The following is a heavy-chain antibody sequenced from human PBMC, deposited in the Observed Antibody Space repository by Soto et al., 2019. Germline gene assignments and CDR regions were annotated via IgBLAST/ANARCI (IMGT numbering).Heavy chain of an antibody. Sequence: GGSLRLSCAASGFTFSSYGMHWVRQAPGKGLEWVAVISYDGSNKYYADSVKGRFTISRDNSKNTLYLQMNSLRAEDTAVYYCAKPLLRFLEIRPLFDYYYGMDVWGQGTTVTVSS. V-gene: IGHV3-30*18. D-gene: IGHD3-3*01. J-gene: IGHJ6*02. CDR1: GFTFSSYG. CDR3: AKPLLRFLEIRPLFDYYYGMDV. CDR2: ISYDGSNK.